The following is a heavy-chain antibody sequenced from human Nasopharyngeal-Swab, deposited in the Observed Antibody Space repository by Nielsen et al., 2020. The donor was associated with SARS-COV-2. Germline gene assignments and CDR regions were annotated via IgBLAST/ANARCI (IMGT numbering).Heavy chain of an antibody. V-gene: IGHV3-23*01. D-gene: IGHD2-15*01. Sequence: GESLKISCAASGFTFSSYAMSWVRQAPGKGLEWVSAISGSGGSTYYADSVKGRFTIPRDNSKNTLYLQMNSLRAEDTAVYYCAKALGYCSGGSCPNWFDPWGQGTLVTVSS. CDR2: ISGSGGST. J-gene: IGHJ5*02. CDR3: AKALGYCSGGSCPNWFDP. CDR1: GFTFSSYA.